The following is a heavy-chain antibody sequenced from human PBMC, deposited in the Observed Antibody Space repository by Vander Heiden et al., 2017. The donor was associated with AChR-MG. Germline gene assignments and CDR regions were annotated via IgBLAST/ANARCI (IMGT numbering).Heavy chain of an antibody. CDR3: AREPADYDFWSGYQTAPLDC. J-gene: IGHJ4*02. V-gene: IGHV4-4*07. CDR2: IYTSGSA. CDR1: GDSISNYH. D-gene: IGHD3-3*01. Sequence: QVQLQESGPGLVKPSETLSLTCTVSGDSISNYHWNWIRQPAGKGLEWIGRIYTSGSANYNPSLKSRVTMSVDTSKNQFSLNLRSVTAADTAVYYCAREPADYDFWSGYQTAPLDCWGQGTLVTVSS.